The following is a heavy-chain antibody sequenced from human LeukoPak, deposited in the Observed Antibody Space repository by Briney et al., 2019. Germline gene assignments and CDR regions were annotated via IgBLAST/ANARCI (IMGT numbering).Heavy chain of an antibody. J-gene: IGHJ6*02. CDR1: GFTFSNYA. CDR2: ISGSGGST. D-gene: IGHD6-13*01. CDR3: AREIPQQLVAMDV. Sequence: GGSLRLSCVASGFTFSNYAMSWVRQAPGKGLEWVSSISGSGGSTYYADSVKGRFTISRDNSKNTLYLQMNSLRGEDTAVYYCAREIPQQLVAMDVWGQGTTVTVSS. V-gene: IGHV3-23*01.